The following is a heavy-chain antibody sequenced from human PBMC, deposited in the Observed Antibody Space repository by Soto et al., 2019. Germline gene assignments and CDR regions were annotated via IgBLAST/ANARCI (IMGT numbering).Heavy chain of an antibody. CDR3: ARVPNQQAIGPFSDK. CDR2: INSDASVT. D-gene: IGHD2-21*01. Sequence: EVQLVESGGGLVQPGGSLRLSCAASGFTFSGFWMHWVRQAPGKGLVWVSRINSDASVTAYAASVKGRFTISRDNAKKMLFLQMNSLRAEDTAVYYCARVPNQQAIGPFSDKWGQGTQFTVSS. CDR1: GFTFSGFW. V-gene: IGHV3-74*01. J-gene: IGHJ4*02.